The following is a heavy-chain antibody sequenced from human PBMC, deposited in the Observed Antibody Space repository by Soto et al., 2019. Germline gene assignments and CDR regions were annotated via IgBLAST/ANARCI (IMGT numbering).Heavy chain of an antibody. V-gene: IGHV4-59*08. CDR1: GGSISSYY. Sequence: SETLSLTCTVSGGSISSYYWSWIRQPPGKGLEWIGYIYYSGSTNYNPSLNIRVTISVDTSTNQFSLKLSSVTAADTAVYYCARLNDCSGGSCYWFHDYCGQGTLVTVSS. CDR2: IYYSGST. J-gene: IGHJ4*02. CDR3: ARLNDCSGGSCYWFHDY. D-gene: IGHD2-15*01.